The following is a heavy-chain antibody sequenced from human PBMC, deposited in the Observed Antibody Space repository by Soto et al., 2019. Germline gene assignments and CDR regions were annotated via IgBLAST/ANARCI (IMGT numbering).Heavy chain of an antibody. V-gene: IGHV3-74*01. J-gene: IGHJ4*02. CDR2: INSDGSTS. D-gene: IGHD1-26*01. CDR1: GFTLSSYW. Sequence: PGGSLRLSCAASGFTLSSYWMHWVRHAPGKGLVWVSRINSDGSTSTYADSVKGRFTISRDNARNTLYLQMNSLRAEDTAIYYCARTTGGSYYIEYWGQGTLVTVSS. CDR3: ARTTGGSYYIEY.